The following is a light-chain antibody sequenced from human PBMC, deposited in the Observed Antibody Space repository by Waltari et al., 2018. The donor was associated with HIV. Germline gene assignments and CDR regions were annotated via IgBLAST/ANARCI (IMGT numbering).Light chain of an antibody. CDR2: ENN. J-gene: IGLJ1*01. CDR1: SSNIGARHD. Sequence: SVLTQPPSVSGAPGQTVTISCTGSSSNIGARHDVHWYQQLPGTIPKLLISENNNRPPGVPDRFSGSKSGTSASLVIAGLQPEDEATYFCQSHDSGRSGSIFGTGTKVSVL. V-gene: IGLV1-40*01. CDR3: QSHDSGRSGSI.